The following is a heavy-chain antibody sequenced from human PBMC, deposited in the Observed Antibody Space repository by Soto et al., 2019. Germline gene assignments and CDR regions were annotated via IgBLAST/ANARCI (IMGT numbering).Heavy chain of an antibody. CDR2: ISWNSGSI. Sequence: EVPLVESGGGLVQPGRSLRLSCAASGFTFDDYAMHWVRQAPGKGLEWVSGISWNSGSIGYADSVKGRFTISRDNAKNSLYLQMNSLRAEDTALYYCAKVRTTVTTVDAFDIWGQGTMVTVSS. J-gene: IGHJ3*02. CDR1: GFTFDDYA. V-gene: IGHV3-9*01. CDR3: AKVRTTVTTVDAFDI. D-gene: IGHD4-17*01.